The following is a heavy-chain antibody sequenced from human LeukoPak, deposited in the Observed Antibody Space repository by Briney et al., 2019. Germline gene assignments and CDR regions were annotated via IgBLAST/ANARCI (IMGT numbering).Heavy chain of an antibody. J-gene: IGHJ3*02. D-gene: IGHD2-15*01. V-gene: IGHV3-74*01. CDR3: TGEDKTLFKDAFDI. CDR2: FKRDGII. Sequence: GGSLRLSCAASGFSVSTFSMHWVRQVPGKGLVWVSRFKRDGIISYADSVRGRFTISRDNAKNTLLLQMNSLRAEDTAVYYCTGEDKTLFKDAFDIWGQGTMVTVSS. CDR1: GFSVSTFS.